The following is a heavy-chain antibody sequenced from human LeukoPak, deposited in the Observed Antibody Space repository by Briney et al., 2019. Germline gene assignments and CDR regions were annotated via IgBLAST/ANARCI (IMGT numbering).Heavy chain of an antibody. Sequence: GGSLRLSCAASGFTFSSSAMSWVRQAPGKGLEWVSGISGSGGSTYYADSVKGRFTISRDNSKNTLYLQMNSLRAEDTAVYYCAKALYNPNYYVDVWGKGTTVTVSS. CDR1: GFTFSSSA. CDR2: ISGSGGST. CDR3: AKALYNPNYYVDV. V-gene: IGHV3-23*01. D-gene: IGHD1-14*01. J-gene: IGHJ6*03.